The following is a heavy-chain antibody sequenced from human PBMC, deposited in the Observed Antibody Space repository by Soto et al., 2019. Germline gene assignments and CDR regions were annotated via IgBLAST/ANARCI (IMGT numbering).Heavy chain of an antibody. CDR2: INPNSGGT. CDR3: ARGLYSSSSWFDP. V-gene: IGHV1-2*02. Sequence: ASVKVSCKASGYTFTGYYMHWVRQAPGQGLEWMGWINPNSGGTNYAQKFQGRVAMTRDTSISTAYMELSRLRSDDTAVYYCARGLYSSSSWFDPWGQGTLVTVSS. J-gene: IGHJ5*02. CDR1: GYTFTGYY. D-gene: IGHD6-6*01.